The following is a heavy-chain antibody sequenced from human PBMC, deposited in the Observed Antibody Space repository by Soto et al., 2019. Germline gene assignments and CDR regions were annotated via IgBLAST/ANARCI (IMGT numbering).Heavy chain of an antibody. V-gene: IGHV4-30-4*01. CDR2: IYYSGNP. CDR3: ASSSIYCMDV. CDR1: GGSIRSGYYY. D-gene: IGHD3-9*01. Sequence: NPSWNLCLTCSVSGGSIRSGYYYWSWIRQPPGKGLEWIGNIYYSGNPYYNPSLKGRLIISIDTSKNQFSLNAGSVTAADTAVYYCASSSIYCMDVCGQGTTVT. J-gene: IGHJ6*02.